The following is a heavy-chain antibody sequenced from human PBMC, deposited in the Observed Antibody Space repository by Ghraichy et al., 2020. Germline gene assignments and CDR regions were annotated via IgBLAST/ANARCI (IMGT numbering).Heavy chain of an antibody. CDR1: GGSIRSSSDY. D-gene: IGHD1-26*01. CDR2: FYTGGST. CDR3: ARQPMYSGSFDY. V-gene: IGHV4-39*01. Sequence: SETLSLTCSVSGGSIRSSSDYWGWIRQPPGKGLEWIGSFYTGGSTYYNPALKSRVTFSVLTSKNQFSLELISVTAADTAVYYCARQPMYSGSFDYWGQGTLVTVSS. J-gene: IGHJ4*02.